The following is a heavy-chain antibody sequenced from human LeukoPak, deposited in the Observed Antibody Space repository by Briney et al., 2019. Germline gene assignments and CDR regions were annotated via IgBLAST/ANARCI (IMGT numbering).Heavy chain of an antibody. Sequence: SETLSLTCTVSGGSISSSSYYWGWIRQPPGKGLEWIGSIYYSGSTYYNPSLQSRVTISVDTSKNPFSLTLSSVTAADTDVYYCAKETSTLAAAGSLWGQGTLVPVSS. CDR1: GGSISSSSYY. V-gene: IGHV4-39*07. D-gene: IGHD6-13*01. J-gene: IGHJ4*02. CDR2: IYYSGST. CDR3: AKETSTLAAAGSL.